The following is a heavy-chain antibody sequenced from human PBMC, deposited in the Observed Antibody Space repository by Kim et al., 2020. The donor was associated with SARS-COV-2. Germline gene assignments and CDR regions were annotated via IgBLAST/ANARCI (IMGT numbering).Heavy chain of an antibody. V-gene: IGHV1-8*01. D-gene: IGHD1-1*01. J-gene: IGHJ3*02. Sequence: GYAKKCQGRVTMTRNTSISTAYMELSSLRSEDTAVYYCARGPRNDDAFDIWGQGTMVTVSS. CDR3: ARGPRNDDAFDI.